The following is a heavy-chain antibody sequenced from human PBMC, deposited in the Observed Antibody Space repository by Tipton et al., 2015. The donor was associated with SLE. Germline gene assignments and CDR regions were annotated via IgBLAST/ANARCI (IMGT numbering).Heavy chain of an antibody. Sequence: TLSLTCTVSGGSINRGSSYWGWIRQPPGKGLEWIGYISNGGGTNYNPSLKSRVTISVDTAKNQFSLKLTSVTAADTAVYYCARGMLTWRGAIVGVDVWGQGTTVNVSS. J-gene: IGHJ6*02. CDR1: GGSINRGSSY. V-gene: IGHV4-61*05. D-gene: IGHD3-10*02. CDR2: ISNGGGT. CDR3: ARGMLTWRGAIVGVDV.